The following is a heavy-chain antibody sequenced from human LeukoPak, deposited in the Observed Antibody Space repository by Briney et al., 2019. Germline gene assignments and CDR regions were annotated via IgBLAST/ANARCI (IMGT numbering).Heavy chain of an antibody. D-gene: IGHD1-26*01. CDR1: GGSISSTNW. V-gene: IGHV4-4*02. CDR3: SRESGAFCPFGY. J-gene: IGHJ4*02. Sequence: SETLSLTCGVSGGSISSTNWWSWVRQPPGQGLAWIGEISLAGRTNYNPSLNGRVTMSLDESSNQLSLNLTSVTAADTAIYYCSRESGAFCPFGYWGQGTLVIVPS. CDR2: ISLAGRT.